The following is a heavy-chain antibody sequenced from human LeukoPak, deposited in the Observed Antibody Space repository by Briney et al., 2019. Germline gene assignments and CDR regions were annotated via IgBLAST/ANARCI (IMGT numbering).Heavy chain of an antibody. D-gene: IGHD4-11*01. V-gene: IGHV3-66*02. CDR1: GFTLSNNY. CDR2: IYSGGST. Sequence: GGYLRRSCAASGFTLSNNYMSSVRQAPAKGLELVSVIYSGGSTYYADSVKGRFTISRDNSKNTLYLQINSLRAEDTAVYYCARDLALRDSPDAFDLWGQGTMVPLSS. CDR3: ARDLALRDSPDAFDL. J-gene: IGHJ3*01.